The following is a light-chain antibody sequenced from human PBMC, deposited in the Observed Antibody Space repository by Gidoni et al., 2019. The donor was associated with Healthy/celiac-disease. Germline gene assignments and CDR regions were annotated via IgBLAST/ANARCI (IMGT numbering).Light chain of an antibody. CDR1: QSISSY. V-gene: IGKV1-39*01. J-gene: IGKJ1*01. CDR3: QQSYSTPWT. CDR2: AAS. Sequence: DIQMTRSPYSLSASVGERVTITCRASQSISSYLNWYQQKPGKAPKLLIYAASSLQSGVPSRFSGSGSGTDFTLTISSLQPEDFATYYCQQSYSTPWTFGQGTKVEIK.